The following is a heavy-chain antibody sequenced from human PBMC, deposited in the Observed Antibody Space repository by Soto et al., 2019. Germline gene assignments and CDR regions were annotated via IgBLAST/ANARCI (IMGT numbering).Heavy chain of an antibody. CDR2: IYYSDIT. V-gene: IGHV4-28*03. J-gene: IGHJ5*02. Sequence: SETLSLTCAVSGYSISSSNWWGWIRQFPGKGLEWIGYIYYSDITNYNPSLKSRVTISVDTSKSQFSLKLSSVTAADTAVYYCARDPAPWGQGTLVTVSS. CDR1: GYSISSSNW. CDR3: ARDPAP.